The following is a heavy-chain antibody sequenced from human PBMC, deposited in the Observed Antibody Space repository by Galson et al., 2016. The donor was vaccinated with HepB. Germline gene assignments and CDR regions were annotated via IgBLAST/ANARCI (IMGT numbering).Heavy chain of an antibody. CDR3: ARDEGNRIALAGTEDKFVDDWYFDL. Sequence: SLRLSCAASRLTFSSYWMTWVRQAPGNGPEWVANINQGGSQTFYADSVKGRFTISRDNAKNSLYLQMHSLRPEDTAVYYCARDEGNRIALAGTEDKFVDDWYFDLWGRGTLVTVSS. V-gene: IGHV3-7*01. J-gene: IGHJ2*01. CDR1: RLTFSSYW. D-gene: IGHD6-19*01. CDR2: INQGGSQT.